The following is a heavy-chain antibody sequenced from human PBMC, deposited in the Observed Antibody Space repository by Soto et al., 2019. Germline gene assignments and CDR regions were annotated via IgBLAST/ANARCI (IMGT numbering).Heavy chain of an antibody. Sequence: GSLRLSCAASGFTFSSYWMHWVRQAPGKGLVWVSRINSDGSSTSYADSVKGRFTISRDNAKNALYLQMNSLRAEDTAVYYCTREAWRTVAAAGTFDYWGQGTLVTVSS. CDR3: TREAWRTVAAAGTFDY. J-gene: IGHJ4*02. D-gene: IGHD6-13*01. V-gene: IGHV3-74*01. CDR2: INSDGSST. CDR1: GFTFSSYW.